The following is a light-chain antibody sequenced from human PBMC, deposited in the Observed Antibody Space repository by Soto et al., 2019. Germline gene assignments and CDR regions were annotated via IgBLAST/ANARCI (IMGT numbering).Light chain of an antibody. CDR3: QQSFSTPPT. Sequence: DIQMTQSPSSQSASVGDRVTITCRASQSINSYLNWYQQKPGKAPKLLIYAASSLQSGVPSRFSGSGSETDFTLTITSLQPDDFATYYCQQSFSTPPTFGQGTRVDI. CDR2: AAS. V-gene: IGKV1-39*01. J-gene: IGKJ1*01. CDR1: QSINSY.